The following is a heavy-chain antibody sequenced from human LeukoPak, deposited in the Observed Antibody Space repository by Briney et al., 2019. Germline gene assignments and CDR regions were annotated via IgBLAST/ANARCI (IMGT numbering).Heavy chain of an antibody. D-gene: IGHD7-27*01. CDR1: GGSISSYY. CDR2: IYYSGST. J-gene: IGHJ5*02. Sequence: SETLSLTCTVSGGSISSYYWSWIRQPPGKGLEWIGYIYYSGSTNYNPSLKSRVTISVDTSKNQFSLKLSSVTAADTAVYYCARHFSLGIRPLWWFDPWGQGTLVTVSS. V-gene: IGHV4-59*08. CDR3: ARHFSLGIRPLWWFDP.